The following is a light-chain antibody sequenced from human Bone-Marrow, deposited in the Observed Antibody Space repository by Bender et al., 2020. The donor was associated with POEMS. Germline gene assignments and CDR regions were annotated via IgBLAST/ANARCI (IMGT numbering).Light chain of an antibody. CDR3: SSYTSSSTLT. V-gene: IGLV2-14*01. CDR2: EVT. J-gene: IGLJ2*01. Sequence: QSALTQPASVSGSPGQSITISCTGTSSDVGGYDYVSWYQQHPGKAPTVMIYEVTKRPSGVSNRFSGSKSGNTASLTISGLQAEDEADYYCSSYTSSSTLTFGGGTSLTVL. CDR1: SSDVGGYDY.